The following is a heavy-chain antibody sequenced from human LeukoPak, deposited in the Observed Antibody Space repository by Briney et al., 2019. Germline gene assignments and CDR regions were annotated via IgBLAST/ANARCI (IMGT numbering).Heavy chain of an antibody. J-gene: IGHJ4*02. Sequence: PGGSLRLSCAASGFTFSDYSMNWVRQTPRKGLEWVSCISGSGSYIYYADSVKGRFTISRDSAKNSLYLQMNSLRAEDTALYYCARGRYSFDYWGQGTLVTVSS. CDR3: ARGRYSFDY. CDR2: ISGSGSYI. CDR1: GFTFSDYS. V-gene: IGHV3-21*04.